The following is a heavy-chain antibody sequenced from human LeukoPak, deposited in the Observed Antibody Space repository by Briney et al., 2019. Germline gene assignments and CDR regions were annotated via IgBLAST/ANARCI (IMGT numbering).Heavy chain of an antibody. CDR3: AKDLNLYGSGTYELAY. Sequence: GRSLRLSCAASGFTFSSYGMHWVSQAPGKGLEWVAVISYDGSNKYYADSVKGRFTISRDNSKNTLYPQMNTLRAEDTAVYYCAKDLNLYGSGTYELAYWGQGSLVIVSS. V-gene: IGHV3-30*18. CDR1: GFTFSSYG. D-gene: IGHD3-10*01. J-gene: IGHJ4*02. CDR2: ISYDGSNK.